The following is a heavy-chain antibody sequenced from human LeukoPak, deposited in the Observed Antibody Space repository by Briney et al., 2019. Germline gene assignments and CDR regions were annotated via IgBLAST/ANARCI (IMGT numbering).Heavy chain of an antibody. CDR1: GFTFSSYA. Sequence: GGSLGLSCAASGFTFSSYAMSWVRQAPGKGLEWVSAISGSGGSTYYADSVKGRFTISRDNSKNTLYLQMNSLGAEDTAVYYCANLGDFVDYWGQGTLVTVSS. V-gene: IGHV3-23*01. J-gene: IGHJ4*02. D-gene: IGHD4-17*01. CDR2: ISGSGGST. CDR3: ANLGDFVDY.